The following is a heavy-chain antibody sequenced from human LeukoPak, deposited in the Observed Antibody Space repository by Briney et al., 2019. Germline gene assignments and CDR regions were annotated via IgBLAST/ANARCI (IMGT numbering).Heavy chain of an antibody. CDR1: GFTFSSYA. V-gene: IGHV3-30-3*01. D-gene: IGHD3-10*01. Sequence: PGGSLRLSCAASGFTFSSYAMHWVRQAPGKGLEWVAVISYDGSNKYYADSVKGRFTISRDNSKNTLYLQMNSLRAEDTAVYYCARDPMVRGVRRFFDYWGQGTLVTVSS. CDR2: ISYDGSNK. CDR3: ARDPMVRGVRRFFDY. J-gene: IGHJ4*02.